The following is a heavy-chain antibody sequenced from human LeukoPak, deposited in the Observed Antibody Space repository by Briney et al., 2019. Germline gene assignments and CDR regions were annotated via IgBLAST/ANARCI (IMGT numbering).Heavy chain of an antibody. CDR3: AKTCFEISYDSSGCFDY. CDR2: ISCNSGSI. V-gene: IGHV3-9*01. J-gene: IGHJ4*02. CDR1: GFTFDDYA. Sequence: GGSLRLSCAASGFTFDDYAMHWVRQAPGKGLEWVSGISCNSGSIGYADSVKGRFTISRDNAKNSLYLQMNSLRAEDTALYYCAKTCFEISYDSSGCFDYWGQGTLVTVSS. D-gene: IGHD3-22*01.